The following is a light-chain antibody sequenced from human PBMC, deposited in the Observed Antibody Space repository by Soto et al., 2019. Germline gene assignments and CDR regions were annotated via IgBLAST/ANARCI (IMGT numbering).Light chain of an antibody. CDR2: AAS. CDR3: QQTDSFPRT. V-gene: IGKV1-39*01. CDR1: QSISSY. Sequence: DIQMPQSPSSLSASVGDRVTITCRASQSISSYLNWYQHKPGKAPKLLIYAASRLQTGVPSRFSGSRSGTDFALTISSLQRDDFATYYCQQTDSFPRTFGQGTKVDIK. J-gene: IGKJ1*01.